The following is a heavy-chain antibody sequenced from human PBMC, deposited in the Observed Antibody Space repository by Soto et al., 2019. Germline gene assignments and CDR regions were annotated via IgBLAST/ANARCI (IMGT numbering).Heavy chain of an antibody. CDR3: ARDRYYYDSSGPGDY. CDR1: GYTFTSYG. D-gene: IGHD3-22*01. CDR2: ISAYNGNT. V-gene: IGHV1-18*01. Sequence: EASVKVSCKASGYTFTSYGISWVRQAPGQGLEWMGWISAYNGNTNYAQKLQGRVTMTTDTSTSTAYMELRSLRSDDTAVYYCARDRYYYDSSGPGDYWGQGTLVTVSS. J-gene: IGHJ4*02.